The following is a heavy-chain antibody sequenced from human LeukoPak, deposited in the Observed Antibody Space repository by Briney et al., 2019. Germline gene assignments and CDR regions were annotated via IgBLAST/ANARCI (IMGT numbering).Heavy chain of an antibody. D-gene: IGHD7-27*01. Sequence: GGSLRLSCAASGFTFSGYGMHWVRQAPGKGLEWVAVISYDGSNKYYADSVKGRFTISRDNSKNTLYLQMNSLRAEDTAVYYCAREPRWVWDWGEIPGLDYWGQGTLVTVSS. CDR1: GFTFSGYG. CDR2: ISYDGSNK. J-gene: IGHJ4*02. CDR3: AREPRWVWDWGEIPGLDY. V-gene: IGHV3-30*03.